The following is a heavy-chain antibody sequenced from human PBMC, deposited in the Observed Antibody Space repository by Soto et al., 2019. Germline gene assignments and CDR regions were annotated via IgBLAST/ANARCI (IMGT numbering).Heavy chain of an antibody. Sequence: QVQLQQWGARLLKPSETLSLTCGVYGGSLSRYYWNWIRQPPGKGLEWIGEINPDGGTNYNPSLKSRVTMSIDTSKNQFSLKLTSVTAADTAFYYCARHDYADRTFDLWGQGTKVTVSS. CDR1: GGSLSRYY. V-gene: IGHV4-34*02. CDR2: INPDGGT. J-gene: IGHJ3*01. D-gene: IGHD5-12*01. CDR3: ARHDYADRTFDL.